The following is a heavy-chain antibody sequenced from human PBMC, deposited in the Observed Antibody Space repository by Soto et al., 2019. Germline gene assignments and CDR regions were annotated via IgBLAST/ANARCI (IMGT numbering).Heavy chain of an antibody. Sequence: QVQLQESVPGLVKPSDTLSLTCAVSGYSISSSNWWGWIRQPPGKGLEWIGYIYYSGSTYYNPSLKSRVTMSVDTSKNQFSLKLSSVTAVDTAVYYCARTPYSNPSYYYYYMDVWGKGTTVTVSS. CDR3: ARTPYSNPSYYYYYMDV. V-gene: IGHV4-28*01. J-gene: IGHJ6*03. CDR1: GYSISSSNW. D-gene: IGHD4-4*01. CDR2: IYYSGST.